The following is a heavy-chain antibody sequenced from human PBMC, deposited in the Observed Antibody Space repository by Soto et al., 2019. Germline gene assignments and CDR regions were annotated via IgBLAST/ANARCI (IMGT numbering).Heavy chain of an antibody. CDR1: GFTFSSYA. Sequence: EVQLLDSGGGLVQPGGSLRLSCEASGFTFSSYAMSWVRQAPGKGLEWVSSINRNGGSANYADSVKGRFTISRDDSKNRLRLQMNSLRAEDTAIYYCAKNYYFDCWGQGTLVTVSS. V-gene: IGHV3-23*01. CDR2: INRNGGSA. J-gene: IGHJ4*02. D-gene: IGHD3-10*01. CDR3: AKNYYFDC.